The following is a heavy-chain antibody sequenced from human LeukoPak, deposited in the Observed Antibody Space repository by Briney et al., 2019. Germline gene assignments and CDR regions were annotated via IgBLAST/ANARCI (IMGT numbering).Heavy chain of an antibody. D-gene: IGHD3-22*01. CDR1: GFTFSSYW. CDR2: INSDGSST. Sequence: PGGSLRLSCAASGFTFSSYWMHWVRHAPGKGLVWVSRINSDGSSTSYADSVKGRFTISRDNAKNTLYLQMNSLRAEDTAVYYCARDIRGYDSSGNIWFDPWGQGTLVTVSS. CDR3: ARDIRGYDSSGNIWFDP. J-gene: IGHJ5*02. V-gene: IGHV3-74*01.